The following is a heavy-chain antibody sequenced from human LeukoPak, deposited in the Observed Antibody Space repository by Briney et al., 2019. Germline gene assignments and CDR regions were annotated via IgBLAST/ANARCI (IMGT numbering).Heavy chain of an antibody. J-gene: IGHJ6*02. V-gene: IGHV4-30-4*01. CDR1: GGSISSGDYY. Sequence: SETLSLTCTVSGGSISSGDYYWSWIRQPPGKGLEWIGYIYYSGSTYYNPSPKSRVTISVDTSKNQFSLKLSSVTAVDTAVYYCARDPLIAARLMAPRYGMDVWGQGTTVTVSS. CDR3: ARDPLIAARLMAPRYGMDV. CDR2: IYYSGST. D-gene: IGHD6-6*01.